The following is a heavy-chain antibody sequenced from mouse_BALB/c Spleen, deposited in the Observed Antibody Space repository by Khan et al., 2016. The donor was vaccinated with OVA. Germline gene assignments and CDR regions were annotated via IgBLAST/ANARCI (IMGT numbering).Heavy chain of an antibody. D-gene: IGHD3-3*01. CDR3: ARGGQRAMDY. CDR2: IYTYTGEP. J-gene: IGHJ4*01. V-gene: IGHV9-3-1*01. CDR1: GYTFTNYG. Sequence: QIQLVQSGPDLKKPGETVKISCKASGYTFTNYGINWVKQAPGKGLKWMGWIYTYTGEPTYADDFKGRFAFSLATSASTAYLQNNNLKNADTTTYFCARGGQRAMDYWGQGTSVTVSS.